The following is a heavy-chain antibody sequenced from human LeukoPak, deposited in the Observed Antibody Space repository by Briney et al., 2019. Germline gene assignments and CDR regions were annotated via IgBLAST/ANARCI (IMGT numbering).Heavy chain of an antibody. CDR1: GFTLCCFW. Sequence: GGAPRLSCAAPGFTLCCFWVSWGRPAPGEGLEWVSYISSSSSSIYYTDSVKGRFTISRDNAKNSLYLQMNSLRAEDTAVYYCVRQLVSWGQGTLVTVSS. CDR3: VRQLVS. J-gene: IGHJ5*02. V-gene: IGHV3-48*01. CDR2: ISSSSSSI. D-gene: IGHD6-6*01.